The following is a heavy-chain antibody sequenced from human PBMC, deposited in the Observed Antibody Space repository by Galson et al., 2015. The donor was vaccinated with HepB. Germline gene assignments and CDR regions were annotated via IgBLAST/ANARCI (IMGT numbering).Heavy chain of an antibody. CDR3: ARAVRPRTAADNKREYNYYGMDV. D-gene: IGHD6-25*01. CDR2: VSTYNGNT. V-gene: IGHV1-18*04. Sequence: SCKVSGYTFSSYGITWVRQAPGQGLDWMGWVSTYNGNTHYAQDFQGRVNMTTDASTGTAYMELRSLRSDDTAVYFCARAVRPRTAADNKREYNYYGMDVWGQGTTVIVSS. CDR1: GYTFSSYG. J-gene: IGHJ6*02.